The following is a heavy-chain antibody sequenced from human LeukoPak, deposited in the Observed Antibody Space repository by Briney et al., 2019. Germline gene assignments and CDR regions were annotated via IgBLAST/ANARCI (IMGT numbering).Heavy chain of an antibody. D-gene: IGHD3-22*01. V-gene: IGHV1-69*04. Sequence: ASVKVSCKASGGTFSSYALSWVRQAPGQGLEWMGRIIPIFGIANYAQKFQGRVTITADKSTSTAYMELSSLRSEDTAVYYCARDSHYYDSSGYPDYWGQGTLVTVSS. J-gene: IGHJ4*02. CDR1: GGTFSSYA. CDR3: ARDSHYYDSSGYPDY. CDR2: IIPIFGIA.